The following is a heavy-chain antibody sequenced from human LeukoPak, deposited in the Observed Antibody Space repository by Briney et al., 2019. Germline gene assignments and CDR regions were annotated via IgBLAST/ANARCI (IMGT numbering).Heavy chain of an antibody. CDR2: IHTTGST. CDR3: ARAVAGSTAFDF. CDR1: GGSISTYY. Sequence: SETLSLTCTVSGGSISTYYWSWIRQPVGKGLEWIGRIHTTGSTNYNPSLTGRVTLSVDTSMNLFSLRLTSVTAADTAVYYCARAVAGSTAFDFWGQGTLVTVSS. V-gene: IGHV4-4*07. D-gene: IGHD6-19*01. J-gene: IGHJ4*02.